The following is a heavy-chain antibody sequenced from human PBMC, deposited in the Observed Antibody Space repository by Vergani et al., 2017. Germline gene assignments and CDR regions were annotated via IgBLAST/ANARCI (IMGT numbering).Heavy chain of an antibody. CDR2: MDYCGRT. D-gene: IGHD3-10*01. V-gene: IGHV4-39*01. CDR1: GDSVISTDYH. J-gene: IGHJ5*01. CDR3: GVIMVRSPRPDNWFDS. Sequence: QVQLQESGPGLVKPSETLSLTCTVSGDSVISTDYHWGWIRQPPGKGLGWIGSMDYCGRTSYNPSLESRIHISFETSKNHFSLQLTSVTAADTAVDFCGVIMVRSPRPDNWFDSWGRGTLVTVSS.